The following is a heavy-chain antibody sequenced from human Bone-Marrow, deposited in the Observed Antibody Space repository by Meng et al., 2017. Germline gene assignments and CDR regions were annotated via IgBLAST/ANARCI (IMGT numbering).Heavy chain of an antibody. CDR2: INWNSGRI. Sequence: GGSLRLSCAASGFTFSSYSMNWVRQAPGKGLEWVSGINWNSGRIGYADSVKGRFTISRDNAKNSLYLQMNSLRAEDMALYYCAKGANYDILTGLKTDAFDIWGQGTMVTVSS. V-gene: IGHV3-9*03. J-gene: IGHJ3*02. CDR1: GFTFSSYS. CDR3: AKGANYDILTGLKTDAFDI. D-gene: IGHD3-9*01.